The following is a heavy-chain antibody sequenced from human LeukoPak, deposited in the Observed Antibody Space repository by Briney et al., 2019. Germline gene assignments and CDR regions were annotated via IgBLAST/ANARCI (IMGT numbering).Heavy chain of an antibody. V-gene: IGHV4-31*11. CDR1: GGSINNNAYY. J-gene: IGHJ5*02. D-gene: IGHD3-10*01. Sequence: PSETLSLTCAVSGGSINNNAYYWSWIRQHLGKGLEWIGDIYFSGNTRNNPSLKSRLAISVDTSKNQFSLKLTSVTVADTAVYYCARLSLVRGVVRWFDPWGQGTLVTVSS. CDR2: IYFSGNT. CDR3: ARLSLVRGVVRWFDP.